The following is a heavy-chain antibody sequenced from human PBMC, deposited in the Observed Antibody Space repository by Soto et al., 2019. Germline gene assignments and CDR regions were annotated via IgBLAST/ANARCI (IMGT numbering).Heavy chain of an antibody. Sequence: QVQLVESGGGVVQPGRSLRLSCAASGFTFSHYAMHWVRQAPGKGLEWVALMSYDGSNEYYADSVKGRFTISRDNSKNTLCLQMNSLRAEDTAVYYCATDGSHHFDYWGQGTLVTVSS. CDR1: GFTFSHYA. CDR3: ATDGSHHFDY. D-gene: IGHD1-26*01. CDR2: MSYDGSNE. V-gene: IGHV3-30*03. J-gene: IGHJ4*02.